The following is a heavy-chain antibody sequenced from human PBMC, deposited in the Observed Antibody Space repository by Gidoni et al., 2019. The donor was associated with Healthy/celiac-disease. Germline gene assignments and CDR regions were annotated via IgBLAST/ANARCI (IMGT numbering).Heavy chain of an antibody. CDR1: GFTFSSYG. CDR2: ISYYGSNK. CDR3: AKDGPIVATERWGAFDI. D-gene: IGHD5-12*01. J-gene: IGHJ3*02. V-gene: IGHV3-30*18. Sequence: QVQLVESGGGVVQPGRPLRLYCAASGFTFSSYGMHWVRQAPGKGPGWVAVISYYGSNKYYAESVKGRFTISRDNSKNTLYLQMNSLRAEDTAVYYCAKDGPIVATERWGAFDIWGQGTMVTVSS.